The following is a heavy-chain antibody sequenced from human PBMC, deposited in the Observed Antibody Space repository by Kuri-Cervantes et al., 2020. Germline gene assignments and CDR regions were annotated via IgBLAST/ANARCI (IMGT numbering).Heavy chain of an antibody. J-gene: IGHJ5*02. Sequence: GGSLRLSCAVYGGSFSGYSWSWIRQPPGKGLEWVSVIYSGGSTYYADSVKGRFTISRHNSKNTLYLQMSSLRSEDTAVYYCARENAPRHYYDSSGHSSSNWFDPWGQGTLVTVSS. D-gene: IGHD3-22*01. CDR1: GGSFSGYS. CDR2: IYSGGST. CDR3: ARENAPRHYYDSSGHSSSNWFDP. V-gene: IGHV3-53*04.